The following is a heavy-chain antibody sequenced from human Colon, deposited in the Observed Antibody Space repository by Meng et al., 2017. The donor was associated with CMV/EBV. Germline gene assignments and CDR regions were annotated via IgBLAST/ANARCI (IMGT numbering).Heavy chain of an antibody. D-gene: IGHD3-10*01. Sequence: GGSLRLSCVGSGFRLDGYSMHWVRQSPEKGLEWISLITWDGGRKYYADAVKGRFVISRDNTKNVLHLEMNSLKTEDSGFYHCAKDRFGSGSPYDYWGQGTLVTVSS. CDR1: GFRLDGYS. CDR3: AKDRFGSGSPYDY. J-gene: IGHJ4*02. V-gene: IGHV3-43*01. CDR2: ITWDGGRK.